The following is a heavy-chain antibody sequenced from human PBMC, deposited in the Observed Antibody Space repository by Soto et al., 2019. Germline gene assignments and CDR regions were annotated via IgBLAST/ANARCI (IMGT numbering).Heavy chain of an antibody. J-gene: IGHJ6*02. V-gene: IGHV4-31*03. CDR2: IYYSGST. D-gene: IGHD3-10*01. CDR3: ARVLMRGSGSYYKDPYYYYYGMDV. CDR1: GGSISSGGYY. Sequence: PSETLSLTCTVSGGSISSGGYYWSWIRKHPGKGLEWIGYIYYSGSTYYNPSLKSRVTISVDTSKNQFSLKLSSVTAADTAVYYCARVLMRGSGSYYKDPYYYYYGMDVWGQGTTVTVS.